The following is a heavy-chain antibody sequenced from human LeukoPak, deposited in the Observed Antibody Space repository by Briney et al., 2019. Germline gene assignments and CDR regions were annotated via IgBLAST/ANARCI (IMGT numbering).Heavy chain of an antibody. CDR1: GFTFSGSA. Sequence: GGSLRLSCAASGFTFSGSAMHWVRQASGKGLEWVGRIRSKANSYATAYAASVKGRFTISRDDSKNTAYLQMGSLKTEDTAVYYCTSVGGSYYDFDYWGQGTLVTVSS. J-gene: IGHJ4*02. V-gene: IGHV3-73*01. CDR2: IRSKANSYAT. D-gene: IGHD1-26*01. CDR3: TSVGGSYYDFDY.